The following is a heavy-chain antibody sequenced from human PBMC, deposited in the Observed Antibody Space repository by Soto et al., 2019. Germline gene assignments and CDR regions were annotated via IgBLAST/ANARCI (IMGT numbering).Heavy chain of an antibody. CDR1: GFTFSSYA. CDR3: ARRGSGSYYDY. CDR2: ISGSGDST. V-gene: IGHV3-23*01. Sequence: EVQLLESGGGLVQPGGSLRLSCAASGFTFSSYAMRWGRQAPGKGLEWVSAISGSGDSTYYADSVKGRFTISRDNSKNTLYLQMTSLRAEDTAVYYCARRGSGSYYDYWGQGTLVTVSS. D-gene: IGHD1-26*01. J-gene: IGHJ4*02.